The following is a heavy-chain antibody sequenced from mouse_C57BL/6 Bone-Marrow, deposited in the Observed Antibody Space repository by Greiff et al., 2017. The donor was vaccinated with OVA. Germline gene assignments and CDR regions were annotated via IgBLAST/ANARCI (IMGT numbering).Heavy chain of an antibody. Sequence: QVQLQQPGAELVKPGASVKLSCKASGYTFTSYWMHWVKQRPGQGLEWIGMIHPNSGSTKYNEKFKSKATLTVDKSSSTAYMELRSLTSEDSAVYFCARDTTSDYWGQGTTLTVSS. J-gene: IGHJ2*01. CDR1: GYTFTSYW. D-gene: IGHD1-1*01. CDR2: IHPNSGST. CDR3: ARDTTSDY. V-gene: IGHV1-64*01.